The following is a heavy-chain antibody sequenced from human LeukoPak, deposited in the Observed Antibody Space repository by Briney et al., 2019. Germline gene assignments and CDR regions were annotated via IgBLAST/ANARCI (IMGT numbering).Heavy chain of an antibody. CDR2: ISYDGSNK. Sequence: GGSLRLSCAVSGFTFSNYAMHWVRQAPGKGLGWVAVISYDGSNKYYADSLKGRFTISRDNSKNTLYLQMNSLRAEDTAVYFCARDPLLSHQRGYFDSWGQGTLVTVSS. CDR1: GFTFSNYA. D-gene: IGHD3-10*01. V-gene: IGHV3-30-3*01. J-gene: IGHJ4*02. CDR3: ARDPLLSHQRGYFDS.